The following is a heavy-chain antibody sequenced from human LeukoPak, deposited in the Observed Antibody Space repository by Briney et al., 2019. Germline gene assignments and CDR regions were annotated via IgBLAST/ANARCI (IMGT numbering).Heavy chain of an antibody. CDR3: ARDYGDYYFDY. CDR2: ISSSSGYT. D-gene: IGHD4-17*01. V-gene: IGHV3-21*01. J-gene: IGHJ4*02. CDR1: GFTFSSYS. Sequence: GGSLRLSCAASGFTFSSYSMNWVRQAPGKGLEWVSSISSSSGYTYYADSVKGRFTISRDNAKNSLYLQMNSLRAEDTAIYYCARDYGDYYFDYWGQGTLVPVSS.